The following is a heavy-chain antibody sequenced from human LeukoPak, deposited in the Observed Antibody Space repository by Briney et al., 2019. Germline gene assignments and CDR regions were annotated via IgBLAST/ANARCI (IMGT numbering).Heavy chain of an antibody. D-gene: IGHD3-16*01. CDR3: ARDRGGFEDNWFDP. J-gene: IGHJ5*02. Sequence: PSQTLSLTCTVSGGSISSGDYYWSWIRQPPGKGLEWIGYIYYSGNTYYNPSLKSRVTISVDTSKNQFSLKLSSVTAADTAAYYCARDRGGFEDNWFDPWGQGTLVTVSS. V-gene: IGHV4-30-4*01. CDR2: IYYSGNT. CDR1: GGSISSGDYY.